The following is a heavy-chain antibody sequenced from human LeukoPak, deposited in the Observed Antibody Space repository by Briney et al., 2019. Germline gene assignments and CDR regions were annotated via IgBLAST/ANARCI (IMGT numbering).Heavy chain of an antibody. CDR2: INPNSGGT. CDR3: ARAAKPSSSWYYYGMDV. CDR1: GYTFTGYY. D-gene: IGHD6-13*01. V-gene: IGHV1-2*02. J-gene: IGHJ6*02. Sequence: ASVKVSCKAYGYTFTGYYMHWVRQVPGQGLEWMGWINPNSGGTNYAQKFQGRVTMTRDTSISTAYMELSRLRSDDTAVYYCARAAKPSSSWYYYGMDVWGQGTTVIVSS.